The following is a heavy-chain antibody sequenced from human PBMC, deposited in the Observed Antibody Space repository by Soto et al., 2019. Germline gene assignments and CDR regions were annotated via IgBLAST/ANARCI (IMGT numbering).Heavy chain of an antibody. CDR3: ARGGYSSSHPEDWFDP. CDR2: IWYDGSNK. CDR1: GFTFSSYG. D-gene: IGHD6-13*01. V-gene: IGHV3-33*01. J-gene: IGHJ5*02. Sequence: QVQLVESGGGVVQPGRSLRLSCAASGFTFSSYGMHWVRQAPGKGLEWVAVIWYDGSNKYYADSVKGRFTISRDNSKNXLYLQMNSLRAEDTAVYYCARGGYSSSHPEDWFDPWGQGTLVTVSS.